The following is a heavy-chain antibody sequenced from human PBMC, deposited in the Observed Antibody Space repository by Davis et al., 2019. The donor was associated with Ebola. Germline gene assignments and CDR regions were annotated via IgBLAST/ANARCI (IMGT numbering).Heavy chain of an antibody. CDR1: GFTFSSYS. V-gene: IGHV3-30*02. J-gene: IGHJ4*02. Sequence: GGSLRLSCAASGFTFSSYSMNWVRQAPGKGLEWVAFLRFDGSDKYYSDSVKGRFTISRNNSINRLYLQMNSLRPQDTAVYYCVTALSGYSSAWFVFDYWGQGNLVTVSS. D-gene: IGHD3-22*01. CDR3: VTALSGYSSAWFVFDY. CDR2: LRFDGSDK.